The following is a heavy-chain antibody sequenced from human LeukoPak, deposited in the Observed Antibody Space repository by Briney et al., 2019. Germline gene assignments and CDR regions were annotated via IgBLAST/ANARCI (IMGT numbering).Heavy chain of an antibody. Sequence: PSETLSLTCTVSGGSISSYYWNWIRQPPGKGLEWIGYIYYSGSTNYNPSLKSRVTISIDTSKNQFSLKLSSVTAADTAVYYCAREKVGTISDAFDIWGQGTMVNVSS. CDR2: IYYSGST. V-gene: IGHV4-59*13. D-gene: IGHD1-26*01. CDR1: GGSISSYY. J-gene: IGHJ3*02. CDR3: AREKVGTISDAFDI.